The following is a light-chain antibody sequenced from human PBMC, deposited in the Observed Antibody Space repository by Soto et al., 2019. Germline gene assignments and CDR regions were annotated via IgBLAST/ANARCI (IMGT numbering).Light chain of an antibody. CDR2: AAS. CDR3: QQYYSYPLS. Sequence: AIRMTQSPSSLSASPGDRVTITCRASQGISNYLAWYQQKPGKAPKLLIYAASTLDAGVPSRFSCSGSGTEFTLTISNLHSEDFATYHCQQYYSYPLSFAGGTKVDIK. J-gene: IGKJ4*01. V-gene: IGKV1-8*01. CDR1: QGISNY.